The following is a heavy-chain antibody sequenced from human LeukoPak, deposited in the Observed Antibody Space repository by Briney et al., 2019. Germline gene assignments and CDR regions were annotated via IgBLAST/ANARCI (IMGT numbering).Heavy chain of an antibody. CDR2: IYYSGST. V-gene: IGHV4-30-4*02. Sequence: SETLSLTCTVSGGSISSSDYYWSWIRQPPGKGLEWIGYIYYSGSTYYNPSLKSRVTISVDTSKNQFSPKLSSVTAADTAVYYCAREKYGDYLNWFDPWGQGTLVTVSS. CDR3: AREKYGDYLNWFDP. J-gene: IGHJ5*02. CDR1: GGSISSSDYY. D-gene: IGHD4-17*01.